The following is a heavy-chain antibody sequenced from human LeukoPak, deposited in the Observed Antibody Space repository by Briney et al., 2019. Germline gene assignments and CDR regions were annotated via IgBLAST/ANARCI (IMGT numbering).Heavy chain of an antibody. V-gene: IGHV1-8*03. CDR2: MNPNSGNT. D-gene: IGHD6-13*01. CDR1: GYTFTSYD. J-gene: IGHJ5*02. CDR3: ARGGIAAAGTPLNWFDP. Sequence: GASVKVSCKASGYTFTSYDINWVRQATGQGLEWMGWMNPNSGNTGYAQKFQGRVTITRNTSISTAYMELSSLRSEDTAVYYCARGGIAAAGTPLNWFDPWGQGTLVTVSS.